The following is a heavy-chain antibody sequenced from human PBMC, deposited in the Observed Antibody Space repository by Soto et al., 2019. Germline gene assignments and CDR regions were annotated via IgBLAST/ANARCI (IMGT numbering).Heavy chain of an antibody. V-gene: IGHV3-30-3*01. CDR2: ISYDGSNK. J-gene: IGHJ4*02. CDR3: ASWGSMPGDY. D-gene: IGHD3-16*01. Sequence: QMQLVESGVGVVQPGRSLRLSCAASGFTFSTFAMNWVRQAPGKGLEWVSVISYDGSNKYYADSVKGRFTISRDNSKNTLYLQMNSLRTEDTAVYYCASWGSMPGDYWGQGTLVTVSS. CDR1: GFTFSTFA.